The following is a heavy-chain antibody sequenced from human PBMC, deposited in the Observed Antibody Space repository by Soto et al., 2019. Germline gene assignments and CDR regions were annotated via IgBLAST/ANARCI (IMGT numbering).Heavy chain of an antibody. J-gene: IGHJ4*02. D-gene: IGHD3-3*01. CDR3: AKDSGKAYYDFWGGFDY. CDR2: ISGSGGST. V-gene: IGHV3-23*01. CDR1: GFTFSSYA. Sequence: GGSLRLSCAASGFTFSSYAMSWVRQAPGKGLEWVSAISGSGGSTYYADSVKGRFTISRDNSKNTLYLQMNSLRAEDTAVYYCAKDSGKAYYDFWGGFDYWGQGTLVTVSS.